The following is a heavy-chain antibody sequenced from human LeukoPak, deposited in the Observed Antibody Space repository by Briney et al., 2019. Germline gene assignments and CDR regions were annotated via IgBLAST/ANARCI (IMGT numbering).Heavy chain of an antibody. CDR1: GFAFSSYA. D-gene: IGHD3-10*01. CDR3: ADDYRSGSFHDF. CDR2: ISRRDDYT. V-gene: IGHV3-23*01. Sequence: GGSLRLSCAASGFAFSSYAMSWVRQPPGKGLEWVSVISRRDDYTYYADSVKGRFTISRDNSKNTLYLQMNTLRAEDTAVYYCADDYRSGSFHDFWGQGTLVTVSS. J-gene: IGHJ4*02.